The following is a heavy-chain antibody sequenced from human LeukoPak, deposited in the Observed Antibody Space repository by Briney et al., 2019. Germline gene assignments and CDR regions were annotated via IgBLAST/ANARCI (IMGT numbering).Heavy chain of an antibody. Sequence: SETLSLTCVVSGGSISSSNWWSWVRQPPEKGLEWIGEISHDGSTNYNPSLKSRVTISVDKSNNHFSLKLTSVTAADTTMYYCARGDNYVFDVWGRGTLVSVSS. D-gene: IGHD5-24*01. CDR3: ARGDNYVFDV. V-gene: IGHV4-4*02. CDR1: GGSISSSNW. CDR2: ISHDGST. J-gene: IGHJ2*01.